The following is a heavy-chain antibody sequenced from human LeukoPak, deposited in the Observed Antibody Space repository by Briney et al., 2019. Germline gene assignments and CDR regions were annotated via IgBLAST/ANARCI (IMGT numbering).Heavy chain of an antibody. CDR1: GGSISSGGYY. CDR2: IYYSGTT. D-gene: IGHD3-22*01. Sequence: PSQTLSLTCTVSGGSISSGGYYWTWIRQHPGKGLEWIGNIYYSGTTYYNPSLKSRVAISVDTSKSQFSLKLSSVTAADTAVYYCARVPYYYGSSSEGDYWGQGTLVTVSS. CDR3: ARVPYYYGSSSEGDY. J-gene: IGHJ4*02. V-gene: IGHV4-31*03.